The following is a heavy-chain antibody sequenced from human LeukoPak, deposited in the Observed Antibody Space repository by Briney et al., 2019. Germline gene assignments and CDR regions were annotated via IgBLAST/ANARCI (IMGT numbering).Heavy chain of an antibody. CDR2: ISGSDGST. J-gene: IGHJ2*01. D-gene: IGHD2-15*01. Sequence: GASLRLSCAASGFTFSSYAMSWVRQAPGKGLEWVSAISGSDGSTYYADSVKGRFTISRDNSKNTLYLQMNSLRAEDTAVYYCAKDKECGGSCYWYFDLWGRGTLVTVSS. CDR1: GFTFSSYA. CDR3: AKDKECGGSCYWYFDL. V-gene: IGHV3-23*01.